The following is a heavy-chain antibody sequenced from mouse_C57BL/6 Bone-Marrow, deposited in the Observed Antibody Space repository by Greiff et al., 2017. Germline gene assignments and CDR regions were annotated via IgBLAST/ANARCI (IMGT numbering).Heavy chain of an antibody. Sequence: VQLQQSGAELARPGASVKLSCKASGYTFTSYGISWVKQRTGQGLEWIGEIYPRSGNTYYNEKFKGKATLTADKSSSTAYMELRSLTSEDSAVYFCARRGIYYYGSSRLYYAMDYWGQGTSVTVSS. D-gene: IGHD1-1*01. CDR1: GYTFTSYG. J-gene: IGHJ4*01. CDR2: IYPRSGNT. V-gene: IGHV1-81*01. CDR3: ARRGIYYYGSSRLYYAMDY.